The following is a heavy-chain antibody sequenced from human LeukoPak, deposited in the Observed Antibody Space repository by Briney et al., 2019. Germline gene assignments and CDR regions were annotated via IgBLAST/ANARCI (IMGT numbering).Heavy chain of an antibody. V-gene: IGHV3-33*01. CDR1: RFTFSSYG. D-gene: IGHD2/OR15-2a*01. J-gene: IGHJ4*02. Sequence: GGSLRLSCAASRFTFSSYGMHWVRQAPGKGLEWVAVIWYDGSNKYYADSVKGRFTISRDNSKNTLYLQMNSLRAEDTAVYYCARGTREMLTEYYYFDYWGQGTPVTVSS. CDR2: IWYDGSNK. CDR3: ARGTREMLTEYYYFDY.